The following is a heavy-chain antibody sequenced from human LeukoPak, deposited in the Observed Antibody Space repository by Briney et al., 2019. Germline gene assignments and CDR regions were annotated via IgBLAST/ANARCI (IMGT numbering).Heavy chain of an antibody. CDR1: GGSISSSSYY. CDR3: ASIVEMATTTKVRDFDY. D-gene: IGHD5-24*01. Sequence: PSETLSLTCTVSGGSISSSSYYWGWIRQPPGKGLEWIGSIYYSGSTYYNPSLKSRVTISVDTSKNQFSLKLSSVTAADTAVYYCASIVEMATTTKVRDFDYWGQGTLVTVSS. CDR2: IYYSGST. V-gene: IGHV4-39*01. J-gene: IGHJ4*02.